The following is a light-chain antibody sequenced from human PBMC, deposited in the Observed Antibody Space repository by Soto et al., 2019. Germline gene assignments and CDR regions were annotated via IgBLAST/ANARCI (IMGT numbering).Light chain of an antibody. CDR2: GAS. CDR3: QQYGSSQT. V-gene: IGKV3-20*01. J-gene: IGKJ2*01. Sequence: EIVLTQSPGTLSVSPGERATLSCRASQSVSSSYLAWYQQKPGQAPRLLIYGASSRATGIPDRFSGSGSGTDFTLTISRLEPEDFAVYYCQQYGSSQTFGQGTKLEIK. CDR1: QSVSSSY.